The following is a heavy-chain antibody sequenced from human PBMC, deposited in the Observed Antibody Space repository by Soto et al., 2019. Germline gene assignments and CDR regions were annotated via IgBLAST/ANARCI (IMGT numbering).Heavy chain of an antibody. J-gene: IGHJ4*02. CDR3: ARDRSGRYYFDY. V-gene: IGHV3-33*01. Sequence: QVQLVESGGGVVQPGRSLRLSCAASGFTFSSYGMHWVRQAPGKGLEWVAVIWYDGSNKYYADSVKGRFTISRDNSKNTLYLQMNSLRAEDTAVYYCARDRSGRYYFDYWGQGTLVTVSS. CDR2: IWYDGSNK. CDR1: GFTFSSYG. D-gene: IGHD6-19*01.